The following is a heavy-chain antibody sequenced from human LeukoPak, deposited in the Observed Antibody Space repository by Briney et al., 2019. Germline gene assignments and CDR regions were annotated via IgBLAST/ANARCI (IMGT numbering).Heavy chain of an antibody. CDR1: GFTFSSYE. D-gene: IGHD3-10*02. J-gene: IGHJ6*04. Sequence: QTGGSLRLSCAASGFTFSSYEMNWVRRAPGKGLEGVLYISSSGSTIYYADSVKGRFTIHRDNAKNSLYLQMNSLRAEDTAVYYCAELGITMIGGVWGKGTTVTISS. CDR2: ISSSGSTI. CDR3: AELGITMIGGV. V-gene: IGHV3-48*03.